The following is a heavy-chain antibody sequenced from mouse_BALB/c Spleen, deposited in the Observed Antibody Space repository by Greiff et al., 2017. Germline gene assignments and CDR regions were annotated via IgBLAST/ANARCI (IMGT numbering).Heavy chain of an antibody. CDR2: INPSTGYT. J-gene: IGHJ4*01. V-gene: IGHV1-7*01. CDR3: ARLYYDYHYAMDY. Sequence: QVQLQQSGAELAKPGASVKMSCKASGYTFTSYWMHWVKQRPGQGLEWIGYINPSTGYTEYNQKFKDKATLTADKSSSTAYMQLSSLTSEDSAVYYCARLYYDYHYAMDYWGQGTSVTVSS. CDR1: GYTFTSYW. D-gene: IGHD2-4*01.